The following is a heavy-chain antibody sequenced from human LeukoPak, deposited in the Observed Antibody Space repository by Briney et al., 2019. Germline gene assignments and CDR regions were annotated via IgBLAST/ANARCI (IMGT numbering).Heavy chain of an antibody. CDR1: GYTFTSYY. CDR2: INPSGGST. CDR3: ASRSTGGYDAFDI. D-gene: IGHD1-1*01. Sequence: GASVKVSCKASGYTFTSYYMHWVRQAPGQGLEWMGIINPSGGSTSYAQKFQGRVTMTRDMSTSTVYMELSSLRSEDTAVYYCASRSTGGYDAFDIWGQGTMVTVSS. V-gene: IGHV1-46*01. J-gene: IGHJ3*02.